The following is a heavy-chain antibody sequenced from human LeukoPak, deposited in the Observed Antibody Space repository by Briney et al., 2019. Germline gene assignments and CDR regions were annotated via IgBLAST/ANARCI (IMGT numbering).Heavy chain of an antibody. CDR3: ARASSSSWGAFDI. D-gene: IGHD6-13*01. J-gene: IGHJ3*02. Sequence: PGGSLRLSCAASGFTVSSNYMSWVRQAPGKGLEWVSVIYSGGSTYYADSVKGRFTISRDNSKNTLYLQMNSLRAEDTAVHYCARASSSSWGAFDIWGQGTMVTVSS. CDR2: IYSGGST. V-gene: IGHV3-53*01. CDR1: GFTVSSNY.